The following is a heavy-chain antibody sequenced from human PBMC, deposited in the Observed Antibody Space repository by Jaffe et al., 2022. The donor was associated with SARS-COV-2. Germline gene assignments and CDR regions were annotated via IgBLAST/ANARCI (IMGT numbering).Heavy chain of an antibody. V-gene: IGHV3-48*03. CDR1: GFTFSSYE. D-gene: IGHD3-22*01. Sequence: EVQLVESGGGLVQPGGSLRLSCAASGFTFSSYEMNWVRQAPGKGLEWVSYISSSGSTIYYADSVKGRFTISRDNAKNSLYLQMNSLRAEDTAVYYCARAYYYDSSGYYGRGVNDAFDIWGQGTMVTVSS. J-gene: IGHJ3*02. CDR2: ISSSGSTI. CDR3: ARAYYYDSSGYYGRGVNDAFDI.